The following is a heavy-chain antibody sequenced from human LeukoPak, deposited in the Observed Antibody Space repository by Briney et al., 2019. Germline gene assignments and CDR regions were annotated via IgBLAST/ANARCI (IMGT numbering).Heavy chain of an antibody. Sequence: GGSLRLSCAASGFTFSSYWMSWVRQAPGKGLEWVANIKQDGSEKYYVDSVKGRFTISRDNAKNSLYLQMNSLRAEDTAVYYCARDLVAAMAHLNFDYWGQGTLVTVSS. D-gene: IGHD5-18*01. CDR2: IKQDGSEK. J-gene: IGHJ4*02. V-gene: IGHV3-7*01. CDR3: ARDLVAAMAHLNFDY. CDR1: GFTFSSYW.